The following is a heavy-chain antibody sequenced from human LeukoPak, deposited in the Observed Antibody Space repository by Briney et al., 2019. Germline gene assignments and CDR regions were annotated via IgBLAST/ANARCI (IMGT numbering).Heavy chain of an antibody. D-gene: IGHD3/OR15-3a*01. Sequence: PSETLSLTCTVSSGSFRTYYWSWIRQPPGKGLEWIGYIFYNEGTSYNPSLKSRVTISVDTSNNQLSLKVNSVTAAGTAMYYCVKSNSRFQPWTLDIWGQGTLVTVSS. V-gene: IGHV4-59*01. CDR1: SGSFRTYY. CDR3: VKSNSRFQPWTLDI. J-gene: IGHJ4*02. CDR2: IFYNEGT.